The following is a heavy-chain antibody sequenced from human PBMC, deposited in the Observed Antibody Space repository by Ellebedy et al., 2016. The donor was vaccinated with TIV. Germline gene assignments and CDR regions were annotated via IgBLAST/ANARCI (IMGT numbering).Heavy chain of an antibody. Sequence: GGSLRLXXAASGFTFSSYAMHWVRQAPGKGLEWVAVISYDGSNKYYADSVKGRFTISRDNSKNTLYLQMNSLRAEDTAVYYCARVRSIYDILTGYAYWGQGTLVTVSS. CDR2: ISYDGSNK. J-gene: IGHJ4*02. CDR3: ARVRSIYDILTGYAY. V-gene: IGHV3-30-3*01. D-gene: IGHD3-9*01. CDR1: GFTFSSYA.